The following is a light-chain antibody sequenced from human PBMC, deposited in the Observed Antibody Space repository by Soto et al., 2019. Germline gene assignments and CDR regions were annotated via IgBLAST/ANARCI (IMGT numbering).Light chain of an antibody. CDR1: SSDVGGYNY. CDR2: EVT. J-gene: IGLJ2*01. Sequence: QSALTQPASVSGSPGQSITISCTGTSSDVGGYNYVSWYQQHPGKAPKLMLYEVTNRPSGVSTRFSGSKSGNTASLTISGLQAEDEADYYCTSYTSSRTVVFGGVTKLTVL. CDR3: TSYTSSRTVV. V-gene: IGLV2-14*01.